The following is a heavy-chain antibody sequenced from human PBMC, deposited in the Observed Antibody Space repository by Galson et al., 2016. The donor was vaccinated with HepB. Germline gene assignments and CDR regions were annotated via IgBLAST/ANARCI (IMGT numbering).Heavy chain of an antibody. D-gene: IGHD5-12*01. CDR3: ARDTHDYRRSNNYWGAFDI. CDR1: GFTLSDYW. CDR2: IKRDGSQK. V-gene: IGHV3-7*03. Sequence: SLRLSCAASGFTLSDYWMAWVRQAPGKGLEWVADIKRDGSQKQYVESVKGRFTISRDNAEASVYLQVNSLRAEDTAIYYCARDTHDYRRSNNYWGAFDIWGQGTMVTVSS. J-gene: IGHJ3*02.